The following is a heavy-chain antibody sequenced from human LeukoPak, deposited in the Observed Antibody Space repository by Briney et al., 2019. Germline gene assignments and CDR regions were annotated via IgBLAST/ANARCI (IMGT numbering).Heavy chain of an antibody. CDR3: ARESANWRAFDI. Sequence: SETLSLTCTVSGGSIRSYYCSWIRQPPGKGLEWIGSIYYSGSTSYGPSLKSRVTISVDTSKNQFSLKLNSVTAADTAVYYCARESANWRAFDIWGQGTMVSVSS. D-gene: IGHD7-27*01. CDR1: GGSIRSYY. CDR2: IYYSGST. V-gene: IGHV4-59*01. J-gene: IGHJ3*02.